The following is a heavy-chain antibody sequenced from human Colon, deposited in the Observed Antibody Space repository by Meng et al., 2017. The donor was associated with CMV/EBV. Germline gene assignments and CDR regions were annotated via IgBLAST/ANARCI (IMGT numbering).Heavy chain of an antibody. CDR2: IRFDGTSQ. V-gene: IGHV3-30*02. D-gene: IGHD2-8*01. J-gene: IGHJ4*02. CDR3: AKGEWTSDYYFDY. CDR1: GFTFDRCA. Sequence: GESLKISCAASGFTFDRCAMHWVRQAPGKGLEWVTFIRFDGTSQEYADSVRGRFTISRDNSKNTLYLQMNSLRVEDTAVYYCAKGEWTSDYYFDYWGQGMLVTVSS.